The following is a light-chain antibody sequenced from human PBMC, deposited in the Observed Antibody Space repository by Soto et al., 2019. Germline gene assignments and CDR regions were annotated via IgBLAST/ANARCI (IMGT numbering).Light chain of an antibody. CDR2: KAS. Sequence: DSQITQSPSTLSASVVHRVTITCLGSQTIDSWLAWYQQRPGRHPNILIYKASTLASGVPSRFSGSGSGTEFTLTINSLQHDDFATYYCQQYHIYSGTFGQGTKVDI. V-gene: IGKV1-5*03. CDR3: QQYHIYSGT. CDR1: QTIDSW. J-gene: IGKJ1*01.